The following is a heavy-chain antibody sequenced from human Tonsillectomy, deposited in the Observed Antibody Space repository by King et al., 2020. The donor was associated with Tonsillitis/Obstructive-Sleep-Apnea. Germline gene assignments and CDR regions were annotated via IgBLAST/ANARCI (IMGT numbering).Heavy chain of an antibody. Sequence: QLVQSGAEVKKPGASVKVSCKASGYTFTTYTMHWLRQAPGQRLEWMGWINAGNGNTEYSQKFQGRVTITRETSASTAYMELSSLRSEDTAVYYCARDKDGYNYPDYWGQGTLVTVSS. V-gene: IGHV1-3*01. CDR1: GYTFTTYT. J-gene: IGHJ4*02. CDR2: INAGNGNT. D-gene: IGHD5-24*01. CDR3: ARDKDGYNYPDY.